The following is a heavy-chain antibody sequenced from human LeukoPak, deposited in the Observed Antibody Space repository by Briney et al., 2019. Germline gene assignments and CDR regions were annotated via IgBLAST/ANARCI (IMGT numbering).Heavy chain of an antibody. CDR1: GFTFTSYA. CDR3: AKARGIQLWFLDY. D-gene: IGHD5-18*01. V-gene: IGHV3-23*01. CDR2: ISGSGGNT. J-gene: IGHJ4*02. Sequence: GGSLRLSCAASGFTFTSYAMSWVRQAPGKGPEWVSAISGSGGNTYYADSVKGRFTISRDDSKNTLSLQMNSLRAEDTAVYYCAKARGIQLWFLDYWGQGTLVTVSS.